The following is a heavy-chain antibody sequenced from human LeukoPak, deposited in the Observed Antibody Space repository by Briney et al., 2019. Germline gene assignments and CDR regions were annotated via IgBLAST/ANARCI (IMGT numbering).Heavy chain of an antibody. CDR3: ARHEVTTKGSNAFDI. J-gene: IGHJ3*02. CDR1: GGSISSSNW. D-gene: IGHD4-11*01. CDR2: IYHSGST. Sequence: PSETLSLTCAVSGGSISSSNWWSWVRQPPGKGLEWIGEIYHSGSTNYNPSLKSRVTISVDKSKNQFSLKLSSVTAADTAVYYCARHEVTTKGSNAFDIWGQGTMVTVSS. V-gene: IGHV4-4*02.